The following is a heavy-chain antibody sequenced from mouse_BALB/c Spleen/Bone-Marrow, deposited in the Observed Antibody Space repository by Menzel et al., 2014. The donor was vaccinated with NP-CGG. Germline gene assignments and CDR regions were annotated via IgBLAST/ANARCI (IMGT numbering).Heavy chain of an antibody. CDR2: IDPASGNI. J-gene: IGHJ2*01. CDR3: ASLTGTFDY. V-gene: IGHV14-3*02. Sequence: VQLQQSGTDLVKPGASVKLSCTASGFNIEDTYMHWVKQRPEQGLDWIGRIDPASGNIQYDPKFQGRAAITADTSSNTAYLQLSSLTSEDTAVYYCASLTGTFDYWGQGTPLTVSS. CDR1: GFNIEDTY. D-gene: IGHD4-1*01.